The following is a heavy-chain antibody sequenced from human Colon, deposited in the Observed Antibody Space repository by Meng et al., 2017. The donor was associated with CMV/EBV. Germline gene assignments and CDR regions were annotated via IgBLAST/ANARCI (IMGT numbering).Heavy chain of an antibody. D-gene: IGHD3-22*01. J-gene: IGHJ3*01. CDR2: FIPIVGRP. Sequence: KISCKASGGSFSSFAFSWVRQAPGQGLEWMGGFIPIVGRPNYAQRFQGRVTIFKDDSTNTAYLDLTSLTSEDTAVYFCAGGLGTGSYYDAFDVWGQGTMVTVSS. V-gene: IGHV1-69*05. CDR1: GGSFSSFA. CDR3: AGGLGTGSYYDAFDV.